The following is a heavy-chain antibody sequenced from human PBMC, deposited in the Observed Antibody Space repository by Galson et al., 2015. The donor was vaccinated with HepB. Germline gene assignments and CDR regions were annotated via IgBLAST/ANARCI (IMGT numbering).Heavy chain of an antibody. V-gene: IGHV1-3*01. Sequence: SVKVSCKASGYTFTNYAMHWVRQAPGQRLEWMGWINAGNDNTKYSQKFQGRVTITRDTSASTAYMELSSLRSEDTAVYYCARFGYSSSWSFDYWGQGTLVTVSS. D-gene: IGHD6-13*01. CDR3: ARFGYSSSWSFDY. CDR2: INAGNDNT. J-gene: IGHJ4*02. CDR1: GYTFTNYA.